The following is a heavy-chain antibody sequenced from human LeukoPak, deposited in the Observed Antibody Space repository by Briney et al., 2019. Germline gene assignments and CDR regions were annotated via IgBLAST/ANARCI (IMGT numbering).Heavy chain of an antibody. CDR3: SRGGDASKAGKY. CDR1: GDSISSSNW. D-gene: IGHD3-10*01. Sequence: PSGTLSLNCDVYGDSISSSNWWSWTRQPPGKGLEWIGEIHPSGSPSYNPSLESRTIISVDASKNQFSLILNSVTAADTALYFCSRGGDASKAGKYWGQGALVTVSS. V-gene: IGHV4-4*02. J-gene: IGHJ4*02. CDR2: IHPSGSP.